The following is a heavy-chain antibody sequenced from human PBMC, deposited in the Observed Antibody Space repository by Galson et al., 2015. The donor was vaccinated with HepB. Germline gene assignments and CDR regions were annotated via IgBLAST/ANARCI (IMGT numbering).Heavy chain of an antibody. CDR2: ITDSGDNT. D-gene: IGHD3-10*01. CDR1: GFTFSSYA. J-gene: IGHJ1*01. CDR3: ADLVRGRNGEYFRH. V-gene: IGHV3-23*01. Sequence: SLRLSCAASGFTFSSYAMTWVRQAPGKGLEWVSVITDSGDNTYDADSVKGRFTISRDNSKNTPYLQMNSLRAEDTAVYYCADLVRGRNGEYFRHWGQGTLVTVSS.